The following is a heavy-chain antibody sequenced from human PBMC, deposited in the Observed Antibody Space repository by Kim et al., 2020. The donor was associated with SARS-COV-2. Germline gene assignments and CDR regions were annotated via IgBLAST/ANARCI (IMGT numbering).Heavy chain of an antibody. J-gene: IGHJ4*02. D-gene: IGHD6-13*01. V-gene: IGHV3-23*01. CDR1: GFTFSSYA. CDR3: ALYSSSFGGQRDY. CDR2: ISGSGGST. Sequence: GGSLRLSCAASGFTFSSYAMSWVRQAPGKGLEWVSAISGSGGSTYYADSVKGRFTISRDNSKNTLYLQMNSLRAEDTAVYYCALYSSSFGGQRDYWGQGTLVTVSS.